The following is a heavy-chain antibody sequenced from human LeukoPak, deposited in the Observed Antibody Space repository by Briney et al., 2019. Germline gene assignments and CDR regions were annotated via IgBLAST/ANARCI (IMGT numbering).Heavy chain of an antibody. D-gene: IGHD3-10*01. V-gene: IGHV1-69*04. CDR3: ATSSYGSGSYYTFTAFDI. Sequence: ASVKVSCKASGGTFSSYAISWVRQAPGQGLGWMGRIIPILGIANYAQKFQGRVTITADKSTSTTYMELSSLRSEDTAVYYCATSSYGSGSYYTFTAFDIWGQGTMVTVSS. J-gene: IGHJ3*02. CDR2: IIPILGIA. CDR1: GGTFSSYA.